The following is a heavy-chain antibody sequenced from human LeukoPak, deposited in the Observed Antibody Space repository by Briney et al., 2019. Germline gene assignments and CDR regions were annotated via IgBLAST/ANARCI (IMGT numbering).Heavy chain of an antibody. CDR3: ARGGFDGPDNY. J-gene: IGHJ4*02. CDR1: GYTFNGYY. V-gene: IGHV1-2*07. CDR2: INLNSGGT. D-gene: IGHD2-8*01. Sequence: ASVRLSCKASGYTFNGYYMNWVRQAPGQGLELMGWINLNSGGTNQPHNFQGRVTMTRETSISTAYMELSRLTSDDTAVYYCARGGFDGPDNYWGEGT.